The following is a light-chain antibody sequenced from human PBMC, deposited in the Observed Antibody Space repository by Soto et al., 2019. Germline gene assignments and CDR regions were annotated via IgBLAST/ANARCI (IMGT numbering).Light chain of an antibody. CDR3: QQSHSSPRT. CDR1: LRISSD. J-gene: IGKJ1*01. Sequence: DIQMTQSPSSLSASVGDRVTITCRASLRISSDLNWFQQKPGKAPKVLIFGASSLQSGVPSRFSGSGSGTEFTLTISSLQREDFGIYYCQQSHSSPRTFGQGTTV. CDR2: GAS. V-gene: IGKV1-39*01.